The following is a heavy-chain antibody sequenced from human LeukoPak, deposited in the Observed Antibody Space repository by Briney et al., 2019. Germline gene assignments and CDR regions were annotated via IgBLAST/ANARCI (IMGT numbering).Heavy chain of an antibody. CDR2: IYYGGST. J-gene: IGHJ4*02. D-gene: IGHD4-17*01. Sequence: SQTLSLTCTVSGGSISSGGYYWSWIRQHPGKGLEWIGYIYYGGSTYYNPSLKSRVTISVDTSKNQFSLKLSSVTAADTAVYYCARAVIMTTVTFDYWGQGTLVTVSS. CDR3: ARAVIMTTVTFDY. CDR1: GGSISSGGYY. V-gene: IGHV4-31*03.